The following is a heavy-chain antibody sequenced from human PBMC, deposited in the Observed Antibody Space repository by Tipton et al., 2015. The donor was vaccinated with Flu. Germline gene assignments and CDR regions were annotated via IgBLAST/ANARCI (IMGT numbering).Heavy chain of an antibody. CDR1: GGSISSYY. V-gene: IGHV4-59*01. J-gene: IGHJ4*02. D-gene: IGHD2-2*01. Sequence: TLSLTCTVSGGSISSYYWSWIRQPPGKGLEWIGYIYYSGSTNYNPSPKSRVTISVDTSKNQFSLKLSSVTAADTAVYYCARVEWPAAAGFYYFDYWGQGTLVTVSS. CDR3: ARVEWPAAAGFYYFDY. CDR2: IYYSGST.